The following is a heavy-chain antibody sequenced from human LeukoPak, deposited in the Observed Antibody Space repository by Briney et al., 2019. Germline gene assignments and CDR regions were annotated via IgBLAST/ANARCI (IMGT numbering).Heavy chain of an antibody. CDR1: GGTFSSYA. J-gene: IGHJ4*02. D-gene: IGHD6-19*01. Sequence: SSVKVSCKASGGTFSSYAISWVRQAPGQGLEWMGGIIPILGIANYAQKFQGRVTITADKSTSAAYMELSSLRSEDTAVYYCAREGVIAVAGGLLYWGQGTLVTVSS. CDR2: IIPILGIA. CDR3: AREGVIAVAGGLLY. V-gene: IGHV1-69*04.